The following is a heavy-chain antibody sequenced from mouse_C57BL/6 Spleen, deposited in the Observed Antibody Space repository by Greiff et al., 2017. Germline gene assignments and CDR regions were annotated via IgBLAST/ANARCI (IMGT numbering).Heavy chain of an antibody. V-gene: IGHV3-6*01. Sequence: VQLKESGPGLVKPSQSLSLTCSVTGYSITSGYYWNWIRQFPGNKLEWMGYISYDGSNNYNPSLKNRISITRDTSKNQFFLKLNSVTTEDTATYYCAREDGYLDYWGQGTTLTVSS. D-gene: IGHD2-3*01. CDR2: ISYDGSN. J-gene: IGHJ2*01. CDR3: AREDGYLDY. CDR1: GYSITSGYY.